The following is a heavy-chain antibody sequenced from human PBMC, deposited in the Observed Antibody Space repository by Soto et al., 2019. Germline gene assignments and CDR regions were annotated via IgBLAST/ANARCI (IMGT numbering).Heavy chain of an antibody. CDR3: EASQYDNRYCSGGSCYSDY. D-gene: IGHD2-15*01. J-gene: IGHJ4*02. Sequence: QMQLVQSGPEVKKPGTSVKVSCKASGFTFTSSAVQWVRQARGQRLEWIGWIVVGSGNTNYAQKFQERVTITRDMSTSTAYMELSSLRSEDTAVYYCEASQYDNRYCSGGSCYSDYWGQGTLVTVSS. CDR1: GFTFTSSA. V-gene: IGHV1-58*01. CDR2: IVVGSGNT.